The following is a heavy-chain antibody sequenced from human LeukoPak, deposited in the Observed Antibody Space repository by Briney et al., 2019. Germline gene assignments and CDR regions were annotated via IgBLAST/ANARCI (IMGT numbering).Heavy chain of an antibody. CDR2: IADDGSNK. CDR3: ARVWQDYSGVDY. Sequence: GGSLRLSCAASGFTFSSYAMHWVRQAPGKGLKWVAVIADDGSNKYYTDSVKGRFTISRDNSNNTLYLQMNSLRAEDTAVYYCARVWQDYSGVDYWGQGTLVTVSS. D-gene: IGHD2-21*01. J-gene: IGHJ4*02. CDR1: GFTFSSYA. V-gene: IGHV3-30*04.